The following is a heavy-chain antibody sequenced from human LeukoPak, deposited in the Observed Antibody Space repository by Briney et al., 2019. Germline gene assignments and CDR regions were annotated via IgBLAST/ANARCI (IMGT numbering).Heavy chain of an antibody. CDR1: GGSFSGYY. V-gene: IGHV4-39*01. Sequence: KPSETLSLTCAVYGGSFSGYYWGWIRRPPGKGLEWIGSIYYSGSTYYNPSLKSRVTISVDTSKNQFSLKLSSVTAADTAVYYCAGNYYDSTGYDYWGQGTLVTVSS. D-gene: IGHD3-22*01. CDR2: IYYSGST. J-gene: IGHJ4*02. CDR3: AGNYYDSTGYDY.